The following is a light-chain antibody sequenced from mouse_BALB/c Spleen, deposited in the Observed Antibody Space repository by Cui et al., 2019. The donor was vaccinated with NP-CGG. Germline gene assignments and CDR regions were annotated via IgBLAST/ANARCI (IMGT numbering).Light chain of an antibody. CDR1: TGAVTTSNY. CDR2: GTN. Sequence: QAVVTQESALTTSPGETVTLTCRSSTGAVTTSNYANWVQEKPDHLFTGLIGGTNNRAPGVPARFSGSLIRDKAAFTITGAQTEDEAIYFCVLWYSNHWVFGGGTKLTVL. J-gene: IGLJ1*01. CDR3: VLWYSNHWV. V-gene: IGLV1*01.